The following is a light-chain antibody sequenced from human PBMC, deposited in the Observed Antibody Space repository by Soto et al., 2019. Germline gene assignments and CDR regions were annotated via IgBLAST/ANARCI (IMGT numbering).Light chain of an antibody. V-gene: IGKV3-20*01. CDR2: GAS. Sequence: EIVLTQSPGTLYLSPGEGATLSCRASQSVSSSYLAWYQQKPGQAPRLLIYGASSRATGIPDRFSGSGSGTDFTLTISRLEPEDFAVYYCQQYGSSRWTFGQGTKVDI. CDR3: QQYGSSRWT. J-gene: IGKJ1*01. CDR1: QSVSSSY.